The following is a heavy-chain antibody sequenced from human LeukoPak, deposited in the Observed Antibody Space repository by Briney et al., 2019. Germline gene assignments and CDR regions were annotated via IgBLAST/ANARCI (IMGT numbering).Heavy chain of an antibody. CDR1: GFTFSSYE. D-gene: IGHD4-17*01. J-gene: IGHJ4*02. V-gene: IGHV3-48*03. CDR2: ISSSGSTI. CDR3: ARVVDHDYGDYYLDY. Sequence: GGSLRLSCAASGFTFSSYEMNWVRQAPGKGLEWVSYISSSGSTIYYADSVKGRFTISRDNAKNSLYLQMNSLRAEDTAVYYCARVVDHDYGDYYLDYWGQGTLVTVSS.